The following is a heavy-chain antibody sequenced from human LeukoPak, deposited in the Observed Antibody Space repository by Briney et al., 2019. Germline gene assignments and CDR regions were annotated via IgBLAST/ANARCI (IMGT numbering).Heavy chain of an antibody. J-gene: IGHJ5*02. Sequence: SETLSLTCNVSGGTISSISYHWGWIRQPPGEGLEWIGSIYYSGTTFYKSSLKSRVTISVDTSKNQFSLKLSSVTAADTAVYYCARMVWNILTGYASVEETTNWFDPWGQGTLVTVSS. CDR3: ARMVWNILTGYASVEETTNWFDP. CDR2: IYYSGTT. V-gene: IGHV4-39*07. CDR1: GGTISSISYH. D-gene: IGHD3-9*01.